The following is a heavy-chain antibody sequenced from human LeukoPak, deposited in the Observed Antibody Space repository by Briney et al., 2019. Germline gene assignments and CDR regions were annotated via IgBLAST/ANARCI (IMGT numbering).Heavy chain of an antibody. Sequence: ASVKVSCKASGYIFTTYGISWVRQAPGQGLEWMGWISAYNGNTNYAQGLQVRVTMTTDTSTSTAYMELRSLRSDDTAVYYCAREGKYSSSPPDYYGLDVWGQGTTVTVSS. CDR2: ISAYNGNT. CDR1: GYIFTTYG. J-gene: IGHJ6*02. CDR3: AREGKYSSSPPDYYGLDV. V-gene: IGHV1-18*01. D-gene: IGHD6-13*01.